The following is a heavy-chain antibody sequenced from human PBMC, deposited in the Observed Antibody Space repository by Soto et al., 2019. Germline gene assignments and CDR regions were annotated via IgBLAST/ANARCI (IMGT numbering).Heavy chain of an antibody. V-gene: IGHV4-31*03. CDR1: GGSISSGGYY. CDR3: ARSPTPLNIVVVTAIPLYGMDV. Sequence: SETLSLTCTVSGGSISSGGYYWSWIRQHPGKGLEWIGYIYYSGSTYYNPSLKSRVTISVDTSKNQFSLKLSSVTAADTAMYYCARSPTPLNIVVVTAIPLYGMDVWGQGTTVTVSS. J-gene: IGHJ6*02. D-gene: IGHD2-21*02. CDR2: IYYSGST.